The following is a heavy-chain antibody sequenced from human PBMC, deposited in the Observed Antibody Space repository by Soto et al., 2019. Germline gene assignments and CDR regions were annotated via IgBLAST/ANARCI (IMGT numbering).Heavy chain of an antibody. CDR2: INPNSGGT. CDR1: GYTFTGYY. J-gene: IGHJ4*02. Sequence: ASVKFSCQASGYTFTGYYMHWVRQAPGQGLEWMGWINPNSGGTNYAQKFQGRVTMTRDTSISTAYMELSRLRSDDTAVYYCARDPNPTYYYDSSGYRLRYYFDYWGQGTLVTVSS. D-gene: IGHD3-22*01. V-gene: IGHV1-2*02. CDR3: ARDPNPTYYYDSSGYRLRYYFDY.